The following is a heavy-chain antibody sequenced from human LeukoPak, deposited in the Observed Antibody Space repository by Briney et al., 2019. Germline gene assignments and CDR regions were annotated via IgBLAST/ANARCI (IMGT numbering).Heavy chain of an antibody. CDR2: INHSGST. D-gene: IGHD6-13*01. CDR1: GGSFSVYY. Sequence: PSETLSLTCAVYGGSFSVYYWIWIRQPPGKGLEWIGEINHSGSTNYNPSLKSRVTISVDTSKNQFSLKLSSVTAADTAVYYCARVYYSSSYDYWYFDLWGRGTLVTVSS. CDR3: ARVYYSSSYDYWYFDL. J-gene: IGHJ2*01. V-gene: IGHV4-34*01.